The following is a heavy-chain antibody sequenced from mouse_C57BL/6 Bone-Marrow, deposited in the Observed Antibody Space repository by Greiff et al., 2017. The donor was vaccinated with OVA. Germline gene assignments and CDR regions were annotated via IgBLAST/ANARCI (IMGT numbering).Heavy chain of an antibody. V-gene: IGHV1-61*01. Sequence: QVQLKQPGAELVRPGSSVKLSCKASGYTFTSYWMDWVKQRPGQGLEWIGNIYPSDSETHYNQKFKDKATLTVDKSSSTAYMQLSSLTSEDSAVYYCARQEDYYGYFDYWGQGTTLTVSS. CDR1: GYTFTSYW. CDR3: ARQEDYYGYFDY. CDR2: IYPSDSET. J-gene: IGHJ2*01. D-gene: IGHD1-1*01.